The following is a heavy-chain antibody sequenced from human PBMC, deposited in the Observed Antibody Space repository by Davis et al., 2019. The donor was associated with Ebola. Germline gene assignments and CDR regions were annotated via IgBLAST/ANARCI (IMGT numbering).Heavy chain of an antibody. CDR1: GFTFSTYS. V-gene: IGHV3-21*01. CDR3: ARIEGPVDY. Sequence: GGSLRLSCAASGFTFSTYSMSWVRQAPGKALEWVSSISSDSDYIYYADSAKGRFTISRDNAKNSLFLQMNSLRAEDTAVYYCARIEGPVDYWGQETLVTVSS. J-gene: IGHJ4*02. CDR2: ISSDSDYI.